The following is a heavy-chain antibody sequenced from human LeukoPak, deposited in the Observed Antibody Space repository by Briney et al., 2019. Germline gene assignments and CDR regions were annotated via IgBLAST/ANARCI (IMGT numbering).Heavy chain of an antibody. D-gene: IGHD5-18*01. CDR3: ARHMVNYYYYGMDV. J-gene: IGHJ6*02. CDR2: IYYSGST. Sequence: SETLSLTCTVSGGSISSYYWSWIRQPPGKGLGWIGYIYYSGSTNCNPSLKSRVTISVDTSKNQFSLKLSSVTAADTAVYYCARHMVNYYYYGMDVWGQGTTVTVSS. CDR1: GGSISSYY. V-gene: IGHV4-59*08.